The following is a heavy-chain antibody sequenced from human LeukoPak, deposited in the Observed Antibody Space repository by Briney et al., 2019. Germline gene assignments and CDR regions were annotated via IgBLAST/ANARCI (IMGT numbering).Heavy chain of an antibody. V-gene: IGHV3-23*01. Sequence: PGGSLRLSCAASGFTFSSYAMSWVRQAPGKGLEWVSAISGSGGSTYYADSVKGRFTISRDNSKNTLYLQMNSLRAEDTAVYYCAKDLSNAEWLRFGDFDYWGQGTLVTVSS. CDR1: GFTFSSYA. CDR3: AKDLSNAEWLRFGDFDY. D-gene: IGHD5-12*01. J-gene: IGHJ4*02. CDR2: ISGSGGST.